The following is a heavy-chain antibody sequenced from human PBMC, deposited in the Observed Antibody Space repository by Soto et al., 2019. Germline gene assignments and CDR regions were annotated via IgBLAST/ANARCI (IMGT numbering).Heavy chain of an antibody. J-gene: IGHJ4*02. CDR2: ISSSSSYI. CDR3: ARDQGSSSWYSFDY. V-gene: IGHV3-21*01. CDR1: GFTFSSYS. Sequence: GGSLRLSCAASGFTFSSYSMNWVRQAPGKGLEWVSSISSSSSYIYYADSVKGRFTISRDNAKNSLYLQMNSLRAEDTAVYYCARDQGSSSWYSFDYPGPAPLVTVSS. D-gene: IGHD6-13*01.